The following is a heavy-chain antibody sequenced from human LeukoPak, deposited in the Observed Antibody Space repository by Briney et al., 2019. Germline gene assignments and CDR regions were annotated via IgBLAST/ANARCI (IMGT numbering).Heavy chain of an antibody. V-gene: IGHV1-69*06. Sequence: PGGSLRLSCAASGFTFSSYAMHWVRQAPGKGLEWVGGIIPIFGTANYAQKFQGRVTITADKSTSTAYMELSSLRSEDTAVYYCASGDYGYYYYYMDVWGKGTTVTVSS. D-gene: IGHD4-17*01. CDR3: ASGDYGYYYYYMDV. J-gene: IGHJ6*03. CDR1: GFTFSSYA. CDR2: IIPIFGTA.